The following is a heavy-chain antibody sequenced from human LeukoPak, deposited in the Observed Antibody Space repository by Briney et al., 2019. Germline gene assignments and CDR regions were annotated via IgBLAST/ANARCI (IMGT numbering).Heavy chain of an antibody. Sequence: ASVRVSCKASGYTFTDYYMHWVRQAPGQGLEWMGWISPNSGDTNYAQKFQGRVTMTRDTSVSTAYMELSRLRSDDTAVYYCARVRYRLAETYIDYWGQGTLVTVSS. CDR1: GYTFTDYY. D-gene: IGHD3-16*01. CDR2: ISPNSGDT. CDR3: ARVRYRLAETYIDY. J-gene: IGHJ4*02. V-gene: IGHV1-2*02.